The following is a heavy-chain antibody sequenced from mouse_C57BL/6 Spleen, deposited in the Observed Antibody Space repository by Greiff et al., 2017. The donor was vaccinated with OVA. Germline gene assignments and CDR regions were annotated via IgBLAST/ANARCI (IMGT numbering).Heavy chain of an antibody. D-gene: IGHD1-1*01. J-gene: IGHJ1*03. CDR2: IHPNSGST. Sequence: QVQLQQPGAELVKPGASVKLSCKASGYTFTSYWMHWVKQRPGQGLEWIGMIHPNSGSTNYNEKFKSKATLTVDKSSSTAYMQLSSLTSEDSAVYYCARYGSSSGYFDVWGTGTTVTVSS. V-gene: IGHV1-64*01. CDR3: ARYGSSSGYFDV. CDR1: GYTFTSYW.